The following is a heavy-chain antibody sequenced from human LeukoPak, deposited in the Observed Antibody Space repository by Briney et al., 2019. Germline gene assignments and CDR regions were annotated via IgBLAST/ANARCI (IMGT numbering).Heavy chain of an antibody. CDR2: IYTGGST. V-gene: IGHV4-4*09. D-gene: IGHD1-1*01. J-gene: IGHJ4*02. CDR1: GGSISSYY. Sequence: SETLSLTCTVSGGSISSYYWSWIRQPPGKGLEWIGYIYTGGSTNYNPSLKSRVTISVDTSKNQFSLKLSSVTAADTAVYYCARQPRNWNPFDYWGQGTLVTVSS. CDR3: ARQPRNWNPFDY.